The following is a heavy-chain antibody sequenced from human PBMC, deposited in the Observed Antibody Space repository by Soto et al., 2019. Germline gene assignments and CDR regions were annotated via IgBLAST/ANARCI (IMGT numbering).Heavy chain of an antibody. CDR1: GGTFSSYA. V-gene: IGHV1-69*13. J-gene: IGHJ6*02. D-gene: IGHD3-10*01. Sequence: SVKVSCKXSGGTFSSYAISWVRQAPGQGLEWIGGIIPIFGTANYAQKFQGRVTITADESTSTAYMELSSLRSEDTAVYYCARVSPYYGSRSYWTTHGNYYYYGMDVWGQGTTVTVSS. CDR2: IIPIFGTA. CDR3: ARVSPYYGSRSYWTTHGNYYYYGMDV.